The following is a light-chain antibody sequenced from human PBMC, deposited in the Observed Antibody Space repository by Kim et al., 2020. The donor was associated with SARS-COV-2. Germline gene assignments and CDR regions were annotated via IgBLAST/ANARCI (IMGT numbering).Light chain of an antibody. CDR2: DVF. J-gene: IGKJ1*01. CDR1: QTVSSNS. Sequence: IVLTQSPGTLSLSPGERATLSCTTTQTVSSNSLAWYQQKPGQAPRLLIYDVFSRAIGIPDRFSGSGSGTDFTLTISRLEPEDFAMYFCQQYGTSQTFGQGTKVEIK. CDR3: QQYGTSQT. V-gene: IGKV3-20*01.